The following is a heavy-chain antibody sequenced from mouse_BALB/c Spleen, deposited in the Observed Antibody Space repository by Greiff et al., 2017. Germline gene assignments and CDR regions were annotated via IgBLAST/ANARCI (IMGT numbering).Heavy chain of an antibody. D-gene: IGHD1-1*01. CDR2: ISSGGST. CDR1: GFTFSSYA. V-gene: IGHV5-6-5*01. J-gene: IGHJ4*01. CDR3: ARGRTVVATRDAMDY. Sequence: EVMLVESGGGLVKPGGSLKLSCAASGFTFSSYAMSWVRQTPEKRLEWVASISSGGSTYYPDSVKGRFTISRDNARNILYLQMSSLRSEDTAMYYCARGRTVVATRDAMDYWGQGTSVTVSS.